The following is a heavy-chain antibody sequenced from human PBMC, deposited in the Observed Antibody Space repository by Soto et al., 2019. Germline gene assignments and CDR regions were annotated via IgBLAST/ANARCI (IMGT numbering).Heavy chain of an antibody. V-gene: IGHV4-34*01. CDR1: GGSVSGANYY. CDR2: MSHSGGT. CDR3: ARVERGTATTVVDAFDI. D-gene: IGHD1-1*01. J-gene: IGHJ3*02. Sequence: QVQLQQWGAGLLKPSETLSLTCAVYGGSVSGANYYWSWIRQPPGKGLEWIGEMSHSGGTHFNPSLKSRVTISVDTSTNQFSPKMSSVTAADTALYYCARVERGTATTVVDAFDIWGPGTMVTVSS.